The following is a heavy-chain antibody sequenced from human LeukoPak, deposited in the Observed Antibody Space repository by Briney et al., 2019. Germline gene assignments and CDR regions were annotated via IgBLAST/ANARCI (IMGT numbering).Heavy chain of an antibody. CDR1: GYTFTGYY. V-gene: IGHV1-2*02. J-gene: IGHJ3*02. CDR2: INPNSGGT. D-gene: IGHD4-17*01. CDR3: AAGPYGDYLSAAFDI. Sequence: ASVKVSCTASGYTFTGYYMHWVRQAPGQGLEWIGWINPNSGGTNYAQKFQGRVTMTRDTSISTAYMELSRLRSDDTAVYYCAAGPYGDYLSAAFDIWGQGTMVTVSS.